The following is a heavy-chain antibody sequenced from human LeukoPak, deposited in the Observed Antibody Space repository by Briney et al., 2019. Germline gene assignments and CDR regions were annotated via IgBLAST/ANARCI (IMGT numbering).Heavy chain of an antibody. CDR3: AKASWASSADAVL. CDR2: LRGDGET. CDR1: GFTFSSYA. V-gene: IGHV3-23*01. J-gene: IGHJ4*02. Sequence: GGSLRLSCAASGFTFSSYAMRWVRQAPARGLEWVSSLRGDGETFYADSVKGRFTLSRDESRNTVYLHMNILRVEDTAVYFCAKASWASSADAVLWGQGTLVTVSS. D-gene: IGHD3-16*01.